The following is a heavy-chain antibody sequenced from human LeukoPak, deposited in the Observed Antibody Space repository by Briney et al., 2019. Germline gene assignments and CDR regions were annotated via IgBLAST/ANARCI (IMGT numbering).Heavy chain of an antibody. CDR3: ARGGLAVAGTLDY. CDR1: GYSLTELS. CDR2: FDPEDGET. J-gene: IGHJ4*02. V-gene: IGHV1-24*01. D-gene: IGHD6-19*01. Sequence: GASVKVSCKVSGYSLTELSMHWVRQAPGKGLEWMGGFDPEDGETIYAQRFQDRVTMTEDTSTDTAYMELSSLRSEDTAVYYCARGGLAVAGTLDYWGQGTLVTVSS.